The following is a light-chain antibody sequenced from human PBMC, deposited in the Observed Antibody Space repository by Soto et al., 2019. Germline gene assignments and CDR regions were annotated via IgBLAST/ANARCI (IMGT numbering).Light chain of an antibody. V-gene: IGKV3-15*01. CDR3: QQDNDWPSIT. CDR2: GAS. J-gene: IGKJ5*01. Sequence: EIVMTQSPATLSVSPGERATLSCRASQSVSSYLAWYQQKPGQAPRLLIYGASTRATGIPARFSGSGYGTELTLTISSLQSEDCAVYDCQQDNDWPSITFGQGTRLEI. CDR1: QSVSSY.